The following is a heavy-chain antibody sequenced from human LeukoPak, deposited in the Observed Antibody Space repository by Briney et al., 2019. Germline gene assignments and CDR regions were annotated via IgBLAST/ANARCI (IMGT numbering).Heavy chain of an antibody. CDR3: ARLLYSSSGGDAFDI. D-gene: IGHD6-13*01. CDR2: MNPNSGNT. CDR1: GYTFTSYD. J-gene: IGHJ3*02. Sequence: ASVKVSCKASGYTFTSYDINWVRQATGQGLEWMGWMNPNSGNTGYAQKFQGRVTITRNTSISTAYMELSSLRSEDTAVYYCARLLYSSSGGDAFDIWGQGTMVTVSS. V-gene: IGHV1-8*03.